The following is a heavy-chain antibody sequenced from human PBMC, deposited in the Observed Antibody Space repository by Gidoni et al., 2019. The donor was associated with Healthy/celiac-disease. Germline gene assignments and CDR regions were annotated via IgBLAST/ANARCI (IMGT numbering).Heavy chain of an antibody. D-gene: IGHD3-22*01. CDR1: GFTFSSYW. Sequence: EVQLVESGGGLVQPGGSLRLSCAASGFTFSSYWMSWVRQAPGKGLEWVANIKQDGSEKYYVDSVKGRFTISRDNAKNSLYLQMNSLRAEDTAVYYCARVDYDSSGYSSDYFDYWGQGTLVTVSS. CDR3: ARVDYDSSGYSSDYFDY. J-gene: IGHJ4*02. CDR2: IKQDGSEK. V-gene: IGHV3-7*01.